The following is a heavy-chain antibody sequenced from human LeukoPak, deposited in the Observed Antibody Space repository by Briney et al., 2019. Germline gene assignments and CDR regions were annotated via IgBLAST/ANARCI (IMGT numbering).Heavy chain of an antibody. D-gene: IGHD3-10*01. CDR3: ARDSGTTGEVKFDP. CDR2: IYPSGST. V-gene: IGHV4-38-2*02. Sequence: SETLSLTCTVSGYSISSGYFWGWIRQSPVKGLEWIGSIYPSGSTYYNPSLKSRVTMSVDTSKNQFSLKLSSVTAADTAVYYCARDSGTTGEVKFDPWGQGTLVTVSS. CDR1: GYSISSGYF. J-gene: IGHJ5*02.